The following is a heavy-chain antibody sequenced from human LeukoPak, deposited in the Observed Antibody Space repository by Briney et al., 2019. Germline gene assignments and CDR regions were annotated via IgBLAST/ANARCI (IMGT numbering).Heavy chain of an antibody. CDR3: ARAMGAVAGVRYYHYMDV. CDR2: INPNSGGT. V-gene: IGHV1-2*02. J-gene: IGHJ6*03. D-gene: IGHD6-19*01. CDR1: GYTFTGYY. Sequence: GASVKVSCKASGYTFTGYYMHWVRQAPGQGLEWMGWINPNSGGTNYAQKFQGRVTMTRDTSISTAYMELSRLRSDDTAVYYCARAMGAVAGVRYYHYMDVWGKGTTVTVSS.